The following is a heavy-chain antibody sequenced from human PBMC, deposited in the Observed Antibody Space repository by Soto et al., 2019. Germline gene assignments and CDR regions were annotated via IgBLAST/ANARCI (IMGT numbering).Heavy chain of an antibody. J-gene: IGHJ4*02. D-gene: IGHD3-10*01. Sequence: PSETLSLTCTVSGGSISSGDYYWSWIRQPPGKGLEWIGYIYYSGSTYYNPSLKSRVTISVDTSKNQFSLKLSSVTAADTAVYYCARVPDYYGSGRILYFDYWGQGTLVTVPQ. V-gene: IGHV4-30-4*01. CDR2: IYYSGST. CDR1: GGSISSGDYY. CDR3: ARVPDYYGSGRILYFDY.